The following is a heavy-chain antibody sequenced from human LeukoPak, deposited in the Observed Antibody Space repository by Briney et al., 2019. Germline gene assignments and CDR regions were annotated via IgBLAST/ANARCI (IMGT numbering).Heavy chain of an antibody. Sequence: SVKVSCKASGGTFSSYTISWVRQAPGQGLGWMGRIIPILGIANYAQKFQGRVTITADKSTSTAYMELSSLRSEDTAVYYCARAYCSSTSCYAYYYYGMDVWGQGTTVTVSS. J-gene: IGHJ6*02. CDR2: IIPILGIA. V-gene: IGHV1-69*02. CDR1: GGTFSSYT. CDR3: ARAYCSSTSCYAYYYYGMDV. D-gene: IGHD2-2*01.